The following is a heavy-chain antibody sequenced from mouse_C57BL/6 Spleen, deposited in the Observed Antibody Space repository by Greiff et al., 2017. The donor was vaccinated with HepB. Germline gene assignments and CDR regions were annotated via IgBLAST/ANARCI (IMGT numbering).Heavy chain of an antibody. CDR1: GYTFTDYY. Sequence: EVQLQQSGPELVKPGASVKISCKASGYTFTDYYMNWVKQSHGKSLEWIGDINPNNGGTSYNQKFKGKATLTVDKSSSTAYMELRSLTSEDSAVYYCARYDGMGYYFDYWGQGTTLTVSS. D-gene: IGHD2-3*01. J-gene: IGHJ2*01. CDR2: INPNNGGT. CDR3: ARYDGMGYYFDY. V-gene: IGHV1-26*01.